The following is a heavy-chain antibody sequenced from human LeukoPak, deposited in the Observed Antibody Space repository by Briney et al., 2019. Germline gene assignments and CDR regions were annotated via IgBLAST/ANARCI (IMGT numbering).Heavy chain of an antibody. D-gene: IGHD6-19*01. CDR1: GFTFSSYA. CDR3: ARDGQPYSSGWYPFDY. J-gene: IGHJ4*02. CDR2: TSSSSTI. Sequence: GGSLRLSCAASGFTFSSYAMYWVRQAPGKGLEWVSYTSSSSTIYYADSVEGRFTISRDNAKNSLYLQMNSLRAEDTAVYYCARDGQPYSSGWYPFDYWGQGTLVTVSS. V-gene: IGHV3-48*01.